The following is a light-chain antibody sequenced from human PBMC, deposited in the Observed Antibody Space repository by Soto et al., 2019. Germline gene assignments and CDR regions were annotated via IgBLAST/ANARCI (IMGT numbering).Light chain of an antibody. J-gene: IGLJ3*02. Sequence: QSVLTQPPSTSGTPGQRVTISCSGSSSNIGSNTVSWYQHLPGTAPKLLIYTNNQRPSGVPDRFSGSKSGTSASLAISGLQSEDEAYYYCAAWDDSLNGWVFGGGTKLTVL. CDR1: SSNIGSNT. CDR3: AAWDDSLNGWV. V-gene: IGLV1-44*01. CDR2: TNN.